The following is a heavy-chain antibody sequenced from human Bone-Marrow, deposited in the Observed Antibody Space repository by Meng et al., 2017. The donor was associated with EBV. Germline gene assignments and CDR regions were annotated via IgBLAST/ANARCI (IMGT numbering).Heavy chain of an antibody. V-gene: IGHV3-15*01. D-gene: IGHD3-10*01. CDR2: IKSNVNGGTT. CDR1: GFIFSNLW. J-gene: IGHJ1*01. Sequence: EEQLVESGVGLVKPGGSLGLPCAVSGFIFSNLWMTWVRQAPGRGLEWVGLIKSNVNGGTTDYAAPMKGKFTISRDDSKSTIYLQMNSLKAEDTAVYFCTTDPPYTMGRYSQHWGQGTLVTVSS. CDR3: TTDPPYTMGRYSQH.